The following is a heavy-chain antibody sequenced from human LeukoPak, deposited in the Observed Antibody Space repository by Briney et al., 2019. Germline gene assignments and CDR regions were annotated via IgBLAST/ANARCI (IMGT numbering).Heavy chain of an antibody. V-gene: IGHV4-59*01. Sequence: SETLSLTCTVSGGSISSYYWSWIRQPPGKGLEWIGYIYYSGSTNYNPSLKSRVTISVDTSKNQFSLKLSSVTAADTAVYYCARGSSPTPALFDYWGQGTLVTVSS. CDR2: IYYSGST. J-gene: IGHJ4*02. D-gene: IGHD2-2*01. CDR1: GGSISSYY. CDR3: ARGSSPTPALFDY.